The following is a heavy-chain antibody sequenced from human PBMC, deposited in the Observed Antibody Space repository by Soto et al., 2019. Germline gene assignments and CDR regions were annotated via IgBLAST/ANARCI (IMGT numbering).Heavy chain of an antibody. CDR3: AKSIYDSSGFLLV. CDR2: ISGSGGST. V-gene: IGHV3-23*01. CDR1: GFPFWSYA. J-gene: IGHJ6*02. D-gene: IGHD3-22*01. Sequence: PGGSLRLACSASGFPFWSYAMSGVRTAPGKGLEWVSAISGSGGSTYYADSVKGRFTISRDNSKNTLYLQMNSLRAEDTAVYYCAKSIYDSSGFLLVWGQGTTVTVSS.